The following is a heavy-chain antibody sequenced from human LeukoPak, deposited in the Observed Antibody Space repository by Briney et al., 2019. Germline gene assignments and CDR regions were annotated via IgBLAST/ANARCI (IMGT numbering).Heavy chain of an antibody. D-gene: IGHD1-26*01. CDR1: GFTFSSYA. J-gene: IGHJ4*02. V-gene: IGHV3-74*01. CDR3: IRDLGGRSGH. CDR2: SNEDGSTT. Sequence: GGSLRLSCAASGFTFSSYAMSWVRQAPGKGLVWVSRSNEDGSTTNYADSVKGRFTISRDNAKNTLYLQMNSLTAEDTAVYYCIRDLGGRSGHWGQGTLVTVSS.